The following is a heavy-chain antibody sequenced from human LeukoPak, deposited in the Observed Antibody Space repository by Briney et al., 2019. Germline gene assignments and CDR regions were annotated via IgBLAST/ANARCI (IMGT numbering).Heavy chain of an antibody. D-gene: IGHD3-10*01. J-gene: IGHJ4*02. CDR3: ALLWFGELWTKDY. CDR2: INPKRGGT. V-gene: IGHV1-2*06. CDR1: GYSFTGYY. Sequence: ASVKVSRKASGYSFTGYYMHWVRQAPGQGLEWMGRINPKRGGTNYAQKFQGRVTLTRDTSISTAHMELSRLTSDDTAVYYCALLWFGELWTKDYWGQGTLVTVSS.